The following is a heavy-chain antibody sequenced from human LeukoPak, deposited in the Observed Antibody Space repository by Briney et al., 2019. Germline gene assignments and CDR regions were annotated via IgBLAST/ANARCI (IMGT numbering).Heavy chain of an antibody. Sequence: GGPLSLSCAASGFTFDDYAWNWVRQPPGKGLEWVSGISWNSGSIGYADSVKGRFTISRDNAKNSLYLQMNSLRAEDTALYYCAKDIWKRGWYFDYWGQGTLVTVSS. CDR1: GFTFDDYA. J-gene: IGHJ4*02. D-gene: IGHD3-3*01. CDR3: AKDIWKRGWYFDY. CDR2: ISWNSGSI. V-gene: IGHV3-9*01.